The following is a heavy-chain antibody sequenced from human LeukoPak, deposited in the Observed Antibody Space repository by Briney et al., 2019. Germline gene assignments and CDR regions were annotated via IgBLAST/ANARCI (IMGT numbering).Heavy chain of an antibody. CDR2: FDPEDGET. J-gene: IGHJ4*02. CDR1: GYTLTELS. Sequence: ASVKVSCKVSGYTLTELSMHWVRQAPGKGLEWMGGFDPEDGETIYAQKFQGRVTMTEDTSTDTAYMELSSLRSEDTAVYYCAAPRLWAVAGRLDYWGQGTLVIVSS. D-gene: IGHD6-19*01. CDR3: AAPRLWAVAGRLDY. V-gene: IGHV1-24*01.